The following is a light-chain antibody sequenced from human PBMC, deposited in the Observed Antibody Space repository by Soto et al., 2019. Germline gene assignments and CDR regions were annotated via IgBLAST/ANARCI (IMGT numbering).Light chain of an antibody. Sequence: EIVLTQSPATLSLSPGERVTLSCRASQSVGNNYLGWYQQKPGQAPRLLIYNASRRATGISDRFSGSGSGTDFTLTISRLEPDDFAIYYCHQYAYSPQTFGQGTRLEMK. CDR1: QSVGNNY. CDR3: HQYAYSPQT. V-gene: IGKV3-20*01. J-gene: IGKJ5*01. CDR2: NAS.